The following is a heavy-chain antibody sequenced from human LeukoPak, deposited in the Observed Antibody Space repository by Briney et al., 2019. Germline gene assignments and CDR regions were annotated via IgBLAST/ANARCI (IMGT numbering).Heavy chain of an antibody. CDR3: AKDEVGDSSGFDY. D-gene: IGHD3-22*01. J-gene: IGHJ4*02. CDR2: ISYDGSNK. Sequence: GGSLRLSCAASGFTFSSYGMHWVRQAPGKGLEWVAVISYDGSNKYYADSVKGRFTISRDNSKNTLYLQMNSLRAEDTAVYYCAKDEVGDSSGFDYWGQGTLVTVSS. CDR1: GFTFSSYG. V-gene: IGHV3-30*18.